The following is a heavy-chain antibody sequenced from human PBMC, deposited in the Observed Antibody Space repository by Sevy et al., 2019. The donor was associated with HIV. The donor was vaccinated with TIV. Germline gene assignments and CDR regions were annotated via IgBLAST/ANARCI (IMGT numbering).Heavy chain of an antibody. CDR3: ALGQDYYYYMDV. J-gene: IGHJ6*03. Sequence: ASVKVSCKASGGTFSSYAISWVRQAPGQGLEWMGGIIPIFGTASYAQKFQGRVTITADKSTSTAYMELSSLRSEDTAVYYCALGQDYYYYMDVWGKGTTVTVSS. V-gene: IGHV1-69*06. CDR1: GGTFSSYA. CDR2: IIPIFGTA.